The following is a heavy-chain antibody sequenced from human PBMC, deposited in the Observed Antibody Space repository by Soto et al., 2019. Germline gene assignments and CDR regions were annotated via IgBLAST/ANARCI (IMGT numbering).Heavy chain of an antibody. Sequence: PGGSLRLSCAASGFPFSSYSMNWVRQAPGKGLEWVSYISISSTTIYYADSVKGRFTISRDNAKNSLYLQMNSLRAEDTAVYYCASQYYDSSGYYSLGYWGQGTPVTVSS. CDR1: GFPFSSYS. D-gene: IGHD3-22*01. J-gene: IGHJ4*02. V-gene: IGHV3-48*01. CDR2: ISISSTTI. CDR3: ASQYYDSSGYYSLGY.